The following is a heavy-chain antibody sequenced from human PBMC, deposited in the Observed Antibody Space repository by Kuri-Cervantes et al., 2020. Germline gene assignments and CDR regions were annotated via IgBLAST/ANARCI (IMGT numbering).Heavy chain of an antibody. J-gene: IGHJ6*02. CDR2: ISNDGTNK. CDR1: GFTFSSHG. D-gene: IGHD5-18*01. V-gene: IGHV3-30*03. Sequence: GGSLRLSCAASGFTFSSHGMHWVRQAPGKGLEWIAVISNDGTNKYYVDSVKGRFTISRDNSKNTLYLQMNSLRAEDTAVYYCARGLGMDTAMVTWFNYYYYGMDVWGQGTTVTVSS. CDR3: ARGLGMDTAMVTWFNYYYYGMDV.